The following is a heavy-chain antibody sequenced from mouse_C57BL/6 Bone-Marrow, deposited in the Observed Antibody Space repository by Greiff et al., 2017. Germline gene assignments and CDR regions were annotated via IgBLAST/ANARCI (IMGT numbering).Heavy chain of an antibody. Sequence: VQLQQPGAELVMPGASVKLSCKASGYTFTSYWMHWVKQRPGQGLEWIGEIDPSDSNTNYNQKFKGKSTLTVDKSSSTAYMQLSSLTSEYSAVYSCARSYYYGSSYEFSYWGQGTTLTVSS. D-gene: IGHD1-1*01. CDR1: GYTFTSYW. V-gene: IGHV1-69*01. CDR3: ARSYYYGSSYEFSY. CDR2: IDPSDSNT. J-gene: IGHJ2*01.